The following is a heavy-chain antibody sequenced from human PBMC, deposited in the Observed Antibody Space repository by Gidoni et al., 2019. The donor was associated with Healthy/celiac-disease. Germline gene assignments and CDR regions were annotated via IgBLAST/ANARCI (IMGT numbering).Heavy chain of an antibody. J-gene: IGHJ4*02. CDR3: ARHESTGPYSGSYSTY. D-gene: IGHD1-26*01. V-gene: IGHV5-10-1*01. Sequence: EVQLVQSGAEVKKLGESLRISCKGSGYSFTSYWLSWVRRMPGKGLEWMGRIDPSDSYTNYSPSFQGHVTISADKSISTAYLQWSSLKASDTAMYYCARHESTGPYSGSYSTYWGQGTLVTVSS. CDR1: GYSFTSYW. CDR2: IDPSDSYT.